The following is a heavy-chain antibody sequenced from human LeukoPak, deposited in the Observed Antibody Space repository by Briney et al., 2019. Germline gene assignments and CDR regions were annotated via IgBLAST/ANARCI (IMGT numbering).Heavy chain of an antibody. CDR1: GGSISSTNW. V-gene: IGHV4-4*02. CDR3: ARDADYGGPRGDYYGMDV. Sequence: SETLSLTCAISGGSISSTNWWSWVRQPPGKGLEWIGEIYHSGSTSYNPSLKSRVTISVDKSKNQFSLKLSSVTAADTAVYYCARDADYGGPRGDYYGMDVWGQGTTVTVSS. CDR2: IYHSGST. J-gene: IGHJ6*02. D-gene: IGHD4-23*01.